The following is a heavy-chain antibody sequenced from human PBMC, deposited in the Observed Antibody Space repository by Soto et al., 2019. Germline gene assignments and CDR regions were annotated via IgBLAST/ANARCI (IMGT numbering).Heavy chain of an antibody. CDR2: IGYDGSNK. V-gene: IGHV3-33*01. J-gene: IGHJ6*02. CDR1: GFTFSSYG. D-gene: IGHD2-2*01. CDR3: ARGAQTAAYQHYDYDGMDV. Sequence: QVQLVESGGGVVQPGRSLRLSCAASGFTFSSYGMHWVRQAPGKGLEWVAGIGYDGSNKYYADSVKGRFTISRDNSKNTLYLQMNRLRAEDTAVDYCARGAQTAAYQHYDYDGMDVWGQGTTVTVSS.